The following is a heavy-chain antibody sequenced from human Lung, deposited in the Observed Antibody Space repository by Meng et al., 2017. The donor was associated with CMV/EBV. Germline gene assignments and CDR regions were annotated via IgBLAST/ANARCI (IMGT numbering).Heavy chain of an antibody. V-gene: IGHV1-46*01. Sequence: QVQLVQSGAEVKKPGASVKVSCKASGYTFTDYYIHWVRQAPGQGLEWMGMINAGGGSTTYAQKFQGRVTMSRDTSTSTVYMELSSLRSEDTSMFYCARSLKGTGDYEGYWGQGTLVTVYS. D-gene: IGHD4-17*01. J-gene: IGHJ4*02. CDR1: GYTFTDYY. CDR3: ARSLKGTGDYEGY. CDR2: INAGGGST.